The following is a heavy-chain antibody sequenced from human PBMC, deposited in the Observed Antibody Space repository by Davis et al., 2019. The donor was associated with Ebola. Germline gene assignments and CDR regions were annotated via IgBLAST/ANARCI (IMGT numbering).Heavy chain of an antibody. Sequence: AASVKVSCKASGYTFKNSAISWVRQAPGQGLEWMGWISAYNGNTNYAQKLQGRVTMTTDPSTSTAYMELRSLRSDDTAVYYCARDLSPYCIGDCHSGVPWGQGTLVTVSS. CDR1: GYTFKNSA. V-gene: IGHV1-18*01. J-gene: IGHJ5*02. D-gene: IGHD2-21*02. CDR2: ISAYNGNT. CDR3: ARDLSPYCIGDCHSGVP.